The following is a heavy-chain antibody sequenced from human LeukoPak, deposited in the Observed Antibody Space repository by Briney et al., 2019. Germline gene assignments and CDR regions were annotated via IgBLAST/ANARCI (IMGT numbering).Heavy chain of an antibody. CDR3: AKNEAD. CDR1: GFTFRSYP. Sequence: GGSLSLSCVASGFTFRSYPMNRARQAPGKGLEWVAVTSSDGSEKFYADSVKGQFTISRDNSKNTLYLQMNSLRGDDTAVYYCAKNEADWGQGTMVTVSS. J-gene: IGHJ3*01. CDR2: TSSDGSEK. V-gene: IGHV3-30*18.